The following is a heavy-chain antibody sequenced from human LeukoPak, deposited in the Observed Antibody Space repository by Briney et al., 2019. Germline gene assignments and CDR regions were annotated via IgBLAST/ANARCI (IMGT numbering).Heavy chain of an antibody. CDR1: GFTFSSYS. CDR3: ARVGQQWLELDD. V-gene: IGHV3-21*01. D-gene: IGHD6-19*01. CDR2: ISSSSSYI. J-gene: IGHJ4*02. Sequence: GGSLRLSCAASGFTFSSYSMNWVRKAPGKGLEWVSSISSSSSYIYYADSVKGRFTISRDNAKNSLYLQMNSLRAEDTAVYYCARVGQQWLELDDWGQGTLVTVSS.